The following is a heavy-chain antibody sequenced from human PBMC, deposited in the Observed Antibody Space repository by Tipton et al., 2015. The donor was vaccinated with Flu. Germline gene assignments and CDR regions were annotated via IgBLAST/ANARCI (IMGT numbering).Heavy chain of an antibody. CDR3: SRETPSTYYYYFGS. J-gene: IGHJ4*02. V-gene: IGHV4-61*02. Sequence: LRLFCTVSGGSITGGNFYWSWIRQPAGKGLEWIGRIYDNGSTQYNSSLKSRVTLSLDTSKNQFSLKLTSVTAADTAVYYCSRETPSTYYYYFGSWGQGTRVTVSS. CDR2: IYDNGST. D-gene: IGHD3-10*01. CDR1: GGSITGGNFY.